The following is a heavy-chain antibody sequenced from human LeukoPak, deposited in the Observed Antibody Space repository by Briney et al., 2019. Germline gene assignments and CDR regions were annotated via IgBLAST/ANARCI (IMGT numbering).Heavy chain of an antibody. J-gene: IGHJ5*02. CDR3: ASGPRTPDSNWFDP. CDR2: INHSGSA. V-gene: IGHV4-34*01. CDR1: GGSISGYY. Sequence: DPSETLSLTCAVYGGSISGYYWSWIRQPPGKGLEWIGEINHSGSANYNPSLKSRVTISVDTSKNQFSLKLSSVTAADTAVYYCASGPRTPDSNWFDPWGQGTLVTVSS. D-gene: IGHD2-15*01.